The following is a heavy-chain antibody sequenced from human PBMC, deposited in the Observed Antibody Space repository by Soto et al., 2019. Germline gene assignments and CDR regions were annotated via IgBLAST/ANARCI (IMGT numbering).Heavy chain of an antibody. J-gene: IGHJ4*02. V-gene: IGHV3-23*01. CDR1: GFTLRNYA. Sequence: GGSLRLSCEASGFTLRNYAMTWIRQAPGKGLEWVSLISANDVGTYYAESVKTRFTISTDQSRNTVYLQMDSLRADDTAIYYCAKAKNDYNWDNRHPFEHWGQGTLVPVSS. CDR3: AKAKNDYNWDNRHPFEH. D-gene: IGHD1-20*01. CDR2: ISANDVGT.